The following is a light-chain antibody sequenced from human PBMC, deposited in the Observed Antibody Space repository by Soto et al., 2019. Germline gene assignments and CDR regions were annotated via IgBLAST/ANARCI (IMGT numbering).Light chain of an antibody. Sequence: QSVLTQPASVSGSPGQSITISCTGTSSDVGGYNYVSWYQQHPGKAPKLMIYEVSNRPSGVSNRFSGSKSGNTASLTISGLQAEDEADYYCSSYTSSSILGVFGTGTKFTVL. CDR2: EVS. CDR1: SSDVGGYNY. V-gene: IGLV2-14*01. J-gene: IGLJ1*01. CDR3: SSYTSSSILGV.